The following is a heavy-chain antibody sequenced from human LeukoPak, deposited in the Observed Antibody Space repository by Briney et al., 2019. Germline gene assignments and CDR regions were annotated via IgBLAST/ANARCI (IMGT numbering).Heavy chain of an antibody. CDR1: GFTFSSYG. V-gene: IGHV3-30*03. D-gene: IGHD3-3*01. CDR3: ARDFWSGLYYFDY. J-gene: IGHJ4*02. Sequence: GGSLTLSCAASGFTFSSYGMHWVRQAPGKGLEWVAVISYDGSNKYYADSVKGRFTISRDTSKNTLYLQINSLRAEATAVYYCARDFWSGLYYFDYWGQGTLVTVSS. CDR2: ISYDGSNK.